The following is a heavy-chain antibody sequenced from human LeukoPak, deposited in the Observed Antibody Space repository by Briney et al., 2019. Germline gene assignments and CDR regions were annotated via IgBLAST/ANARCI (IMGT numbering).Heavy chain of an antibody. CDR2: ISYSGSP. CDR3: ARVSPDSSAYVDS. CDR1: GDSIRDYH. V-gene: IGHV4-59*01. D-gene: IGHD3-22*01. Sequence: PSETLSLTCTVSGDSIRDYHCNWIRQSPGKGLKWIGNISYSGSPKYNPSLKSRVTLSVDTSKNQFSLKLTSATAADTAVYYCARVSPDSSAYVDSWGQGTLVTVSS. J-gene: IGHJ4*02.